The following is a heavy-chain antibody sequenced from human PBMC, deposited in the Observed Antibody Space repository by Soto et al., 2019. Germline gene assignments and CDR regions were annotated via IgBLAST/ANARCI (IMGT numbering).Heavy chain of an antibody. CDR1: GFTVSSNY. J-gene: IGHJ4*02. D-gene: IGHD5-12*01. CDR3: ARDPAEWMATIIEYFDY. Sequence: GGSLRLSCAASGFTVSSNYMSWVRQAPGKGLEWVSVIYSGGTTYYADSVKGRFTISRDNSKNTLYLQMNSLRAEDTAVYYCARDPAEWMATIIEYFDYWGQGTLVNVS. V-gene: IGHV3-66*01. CDR2: IYSGGTT.